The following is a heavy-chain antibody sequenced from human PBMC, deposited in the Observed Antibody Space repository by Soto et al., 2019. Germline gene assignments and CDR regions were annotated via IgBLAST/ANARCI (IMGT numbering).Heavy chain of an antibody. D-gene: IGHD3-22*01. Sequence: PSETLSLTCTVSGXSISSYYWNWIRQPPGKGLEWIGDIYYGGGTNYNPSLKSRVTLSVDTSKNQFSLKLSSVTAADTAVYYCASQYYYDSSGSQTFDYWGQGTQVTVSS. V-gene: IGHV4-59*01. CDR3: ASQYYYDSSGSQTFDY. CDR2: IYYGGGT. J-gene: IGHJ4*02. CDR1: GXSISSYY.